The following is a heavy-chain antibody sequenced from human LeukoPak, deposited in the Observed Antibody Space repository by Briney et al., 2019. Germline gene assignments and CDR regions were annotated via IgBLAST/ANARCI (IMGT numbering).Heavy chain of an antibody. CDR2: INPNSGGT. V-gene: IGHV1-2*02. Sequence: GASVKVSCKASGYTFTGYYMHWVRQAPGQGLEWMGWINPNSGGTNYAQKFQGRVTMTRDTSISTAYMELGRLRSDDTAVYYCARGENVLRFLDSNNWFDPWGQGTLVTVSS. CDR3: ARGENVLRFLDSNNWFDP. CDR1: GYTFTGYY. D-gene: IGHD3-3*01. J-gene: IGHJ5*02.